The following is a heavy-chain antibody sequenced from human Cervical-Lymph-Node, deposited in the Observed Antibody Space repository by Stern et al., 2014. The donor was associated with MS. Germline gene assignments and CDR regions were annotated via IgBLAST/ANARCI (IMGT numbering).Heavy chain of an antibody. J-gene: IGHJ4*02. CDR1: GFTFSSYG. V-gene: IGHV3-30*18. D-gene: IGHD6-19*01. CDR3: AKDGTGIAEAGFFDY. Sequence: QVQLVQSGGGVVQPGRTLRLSCAASGFTFSSYGMHWVRQAPGKGLEWVAVISYDGSNKYYADSVKGRFTISRDNSKNTLYLQMNSLRTEDTAVYYCAKDGTGIAEAGFFDYWGQGTLVTVSS. CDR2: ISYDGSNK.